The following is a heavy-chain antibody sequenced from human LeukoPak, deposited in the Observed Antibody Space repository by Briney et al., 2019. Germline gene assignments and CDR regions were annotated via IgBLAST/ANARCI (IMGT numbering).Heavy chain of an antibody. V-gene: IGHV3-30*18. CDR3: AKGLNSGWYGQSFDL. J-gene: IGHJ4*02. CDR1: GFAFSAYG. D-gene: IGHD6-19*01. CDR2: LSYDGTNG. Sequence: GGSLRLSCAASGFAFSAYGMHWVRQAPRKGLEWVAVLSYDGTNGYYAGSVKGRLTISRDNSKNTLDLQMNSLRAEDTAVYYCAKGLNSGWYGQSFDLWGQGTLVTVSS.